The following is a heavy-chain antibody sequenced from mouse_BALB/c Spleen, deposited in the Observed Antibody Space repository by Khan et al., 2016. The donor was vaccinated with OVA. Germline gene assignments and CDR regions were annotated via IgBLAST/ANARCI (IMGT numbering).Heavy chain of an antibody. CDR2: INTYTGEP. V-gene: IGHV9-3-1*01. J-gene: IGHJ4*01. CDR1: GYTFTNYG. Sequence: QIQLVQSGPELKKPGETVKISCKASGYTFTNYGMNWVQQSPGKALKWMGWINTYTGEPPYADDFKGRFAFSLETSASTAYLQINNLKNEDTATYFCARPPYLSYTLDYWGQGTSVTVSS. CDR3: ARPPYLSYTLDY. D-gene: IGHD2-10*01.